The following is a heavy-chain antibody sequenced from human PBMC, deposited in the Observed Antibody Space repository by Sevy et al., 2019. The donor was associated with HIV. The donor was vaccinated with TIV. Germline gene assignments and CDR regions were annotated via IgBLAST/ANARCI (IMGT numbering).Heavy chain of an antibody. J-gene: IGHJ4*02. CDR1: GFTFSSFG. V-gene: IGHV3-30*18. D-gene: IGHD3-10*01. CDR3: AKDGPPYYTSGSYMYYFDY. CDR2: ISYDGSDK. Sequence: GGPLRLSCAASGFTFSSFGMHWVRQVPGKGLEWVSFISYDGSDKRYVDSVKGRFTISRDSSKNTLYLQMNSLRGGDTAVYYCAKDGPPYYTSGSYMYYFDYWGQGALVTVSS.